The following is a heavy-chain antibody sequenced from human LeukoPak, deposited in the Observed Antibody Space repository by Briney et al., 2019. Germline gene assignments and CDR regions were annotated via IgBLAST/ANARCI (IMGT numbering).Heavy chain of an antibody. V-gene: IGHV3-21*01. D-gene: IGHD3-10*01. CDR1: GLTSSSTFGSYS. CDR2: ISSSSIYI. CDR3: ARDGGDYLLWSYGMDV. J-gene: IGHJ6*02. Sequence: GGSLRLSCAASGLTSSSTFGSYSMNWVRQAPGKGLEWVSSISSSSIYIYYADSVKGRFTISRDNAKNSLYLQMNSLRAEDTAVYYCARDGGDYLLWSYGMDVWGQGTTVTVSS.